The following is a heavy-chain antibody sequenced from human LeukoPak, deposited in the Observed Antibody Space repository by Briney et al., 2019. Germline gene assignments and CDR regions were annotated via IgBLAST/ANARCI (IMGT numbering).Heavy chain of an antibody. CDR2: IYPGDSDT. CDR3: ATPAYCGGDCYSD. Sequence: GESLKISCKGSGYSFTSYWIGWVRQMPGKGLEWMGIIYPGDSDTRYSPSFQGQVTISADKSISTAYLQWSSLEASETAMYYCATPAYCGGDCYSDWGQGTLVTVSS. CDR1: GYSFTSYW. J-gene: IGHJ4*02. V-gene: IGHV5-51*01. D-gene: IGHD2-21*02.